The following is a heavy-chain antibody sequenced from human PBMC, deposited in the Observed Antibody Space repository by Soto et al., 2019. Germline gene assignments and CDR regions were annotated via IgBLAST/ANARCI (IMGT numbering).Heavy chain of an antibody. D-gene: IGHD3-3*01. J-gene: IGHJ4*02. V-gene: IGHV3-23*01. CDR2: ISGSGGST. CDR1: GFTFSSYA. Sequence: GGSLRLSCAASGFTFSSYAMSWVRQAPGKGLEWVSAISGSGGSTYYADSVKGRFTISRDNSKNTLYLQMNSLRAEDTAVYSCAGRYYDFWSGSLYWGQGTLVTVSS. CDR3: AGRYYDFWSGSLY.